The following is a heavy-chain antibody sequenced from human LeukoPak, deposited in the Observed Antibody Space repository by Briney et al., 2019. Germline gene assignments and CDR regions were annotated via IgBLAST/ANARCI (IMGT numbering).Heavy chain of an antibody. CDR1: GDSVSSNSAA. Sequence: SRTLSLTCAISGDSVSSNSAAWNWIRQSPSRGLEWLGRTYYRSKWYNDYAVSVKSRITINPDTSKNQISLQLNSVTPEDTAVYYCARGVAGIAYYYYYYMDVWGKGTTVTVSS. V-gene: IGHV6-1*01. CDR2: TYYRSKWYN. J-gene: IGHJ6*03. D-gene: IGHD6-19*01. CDR3: ARGVAGIAYYYYYYMDV.